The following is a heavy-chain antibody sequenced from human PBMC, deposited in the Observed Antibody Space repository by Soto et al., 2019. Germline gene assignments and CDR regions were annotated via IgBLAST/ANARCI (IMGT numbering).Heavy chain of an antibody. Sequence: PGGSLRLSCAASGFTFTKFGMHWVRQAPGKGLEWVAFIWHDGGNKFYAESVKGRFTISRDNSKNTLYLQMTSLSAEDTAMYYCARDGDVNTGFGKGYWGQGTLVTVSS. D-gene: IGHD3-16*01. CDR3: ARDGDVNTGFGKGY. V-gene: IGHV3-33*01. CDR2: IWHDGGNK. J-gene: IGHJ4*02. CDR1: GFTFTKFG.